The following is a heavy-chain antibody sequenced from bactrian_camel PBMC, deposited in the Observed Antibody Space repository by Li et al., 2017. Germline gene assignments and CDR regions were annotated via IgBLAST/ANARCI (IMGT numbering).Heavy chain of an antibody. CDR3: TKDLRATSLPPYLSDS. Sequence: VQLVESGGGLVQPGESLRLSCVTSGFTLSTARMYWVRQTPVKGLEWVSAISAGAGTDTYYTDSVKGRFTISRDNAKNTLYLQLNSLKTEDTAMYYCTKDLRATSLPPYLSDSWGQGAQVTVS. CDR2: ISAGAGTDT. D-gene: IGHD4*01. V-gene: IGHV3S1*01. CDR1: GFTLSTAR. J-gene: IGHJ4*01.